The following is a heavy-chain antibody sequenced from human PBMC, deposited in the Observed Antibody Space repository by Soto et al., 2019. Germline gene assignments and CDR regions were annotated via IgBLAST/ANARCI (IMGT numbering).Heavy chain of an antibody. V-gene: IGHV4-30-2*01. Sequence: SETLSLTCAVSGGSISSGGYSWSWIRQPPGKGLEWIGYIYHSGSTYYNPSLKSRVTISVDRSKNQFSLKLRSVTAADTAVYYCARGSVDFWSGSQTGNWFDPWGQGTLVTVSS. CDR1: GGSISSGGYS. J-gene: IGHJ5*02. CDR2: IYHSGST. D-gene: IGHD3-3*01. CDR3: ARGSVDFWSGSQTGNWFDP.